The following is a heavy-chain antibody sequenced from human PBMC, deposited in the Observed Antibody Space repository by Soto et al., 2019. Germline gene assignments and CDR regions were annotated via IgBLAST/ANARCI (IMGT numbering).Heavy chain of an antibody. D-gene: IGHD1-26*01. CDR3: VRYSENYSGLGY. J-gene: IGHJ4*02. Sequence: WHHKAPGKGVEWIGCSSNSGSFTRYADSVKGRFSISRDSAKSSLYVQISSLRVDDTVTYGCVRYSENYSGLGYWGQGTPVTLYS. CDR2: SSNSGSFT. V-gene: IGHV3-11*06.